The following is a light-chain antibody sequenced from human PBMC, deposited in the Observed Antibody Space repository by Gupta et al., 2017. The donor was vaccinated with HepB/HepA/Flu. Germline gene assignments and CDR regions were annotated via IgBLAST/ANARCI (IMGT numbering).Light chain of an antibody. V-gene: IGKV3-15*01. CDR2: GAV. CDR3: QQYNKWPPLI. Sequence: IVMTQSPATLSVSPGERATLSCRASQSVSSNLAWYQQKPGQAPRLLIYGAVTRASDIPARFSGSGSGTEFTLTINSLQSEDFAVYYCQQYNKWPPLIFGRGTKVEIK. J-gene: IGKJ4*01. CDR1: QSVSSN.